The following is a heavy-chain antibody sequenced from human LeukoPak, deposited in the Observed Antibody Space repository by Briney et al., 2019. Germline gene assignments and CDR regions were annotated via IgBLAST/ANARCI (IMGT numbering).Heavy chain of an antibody. J-gene: IGHJ4*02. Sequence: GGSLRLSCAASGFTFSSYAMSWVRQAPGKGLEWVSAISDSGGSTYYADSVKGRFTFSRDNFKNTLYLQMNSLRAEDTAVYYCAGGSGYYSAPLSHFDYWGQGTLVTVSS. V-gene: IGHV3-23*01. CDR3: AGGSGYYSAPLSHFDY. CDR2: ISDSGGST. CDR1: GFTFSSYA. D-gene: IGHD3-3*01.